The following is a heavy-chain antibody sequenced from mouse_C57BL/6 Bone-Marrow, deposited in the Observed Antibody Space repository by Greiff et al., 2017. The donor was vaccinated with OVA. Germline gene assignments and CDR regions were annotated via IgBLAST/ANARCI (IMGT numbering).Heavy chain of an antibody. D-gene: IGHD2-5*01. CDR3: ARFVYSNYAYYAMDY. Sequence: QVQLQQSGAELVRPGTSVKVSCKASGYAFTNYLIEWVKQRPGQGLEWIGVINPGSGGTNYNEKFKGKATLTADKSSSTAYMQLSSLTSEDSAVYFGARFVYSNYAYYAMDYWGQGTSVTVSS. CDR1: GYAFTNYL. J-gene: IGHJ4*01. CDR2: INPGSGGT. V-gene: IGHV1-54*01.